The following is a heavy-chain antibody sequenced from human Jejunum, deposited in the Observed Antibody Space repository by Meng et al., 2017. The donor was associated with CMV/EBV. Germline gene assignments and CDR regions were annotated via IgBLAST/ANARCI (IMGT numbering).Heavy chain of an antibody. V-gene: IGHV1-46*01. CDR3: ASHDPYSASGGAFHI. J-gene: IGHJ3*02. CDR2: ISPSSGST. CDR1: FPFTTHL. Sequence: FPFTTHLMHWVRQAPGQGLEWMGIISPSSGSTSYAQKFQGRFTMTRDTSTSTVYMELSSLRSEDTAVYYCASHDPYSASGGAFHIWGQGTVVTVSS. D-gene: IGHD1-26*01.